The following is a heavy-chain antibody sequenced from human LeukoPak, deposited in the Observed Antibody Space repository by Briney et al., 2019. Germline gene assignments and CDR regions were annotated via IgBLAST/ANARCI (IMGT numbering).Heavy chain of an antibody. V-gene: IGHV1-8*01. CDR3: ARGSLRYFDSSSYYFDY. J-gene: IGHJ4*02. D-gene: IGHD3-9*01. CDR2: MNPNSGNT. CDR1: GYTFTSYD. Sequence: ASVKVSCKASGYTFTSYDINWVRQATGQGLEWMGWMNPNSGNTGYAQKFQGSVTMTRNTSISTAYMELSSLRSEDTAVYYCARGSLRYFDSSSYYFDYWGQGTLVTVSS.